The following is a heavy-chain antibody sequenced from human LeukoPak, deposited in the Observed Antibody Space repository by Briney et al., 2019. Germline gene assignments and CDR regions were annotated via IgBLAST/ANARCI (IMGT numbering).Heavy chain of an antibody. CDR3: ARVTSGYIIYYYYYYMDV. CDR1: GFTFSSYA. CDR2: ISYDGSNK. D-gene: IGHD5-12*01. J-gene: IGHJ6*03. Sequence: GGSLRLSCAASGFTFSSYAMHWVRQAPGKGLEWVAVISYDGSNKYYADSVKGRFTISRDNSKNTLYLQMNSLRAEDTAVYYCARVTSGYIIYYYYYYMDVWGKGTTVTVSS. V-gene: IGHV3-30*04.